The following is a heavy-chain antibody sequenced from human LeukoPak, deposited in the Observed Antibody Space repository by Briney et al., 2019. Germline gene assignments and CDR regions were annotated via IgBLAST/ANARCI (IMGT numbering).Heavy chain of an antibody. CDR1: GGTFSSYA. CDR2: IIPIFGTA. V-gene: IGHV1-69*13. Sequence: ASVKVSCKASGGTFSSYAISWVRQAPGQGLEWMGGIIPIFGTANYAQKFQGRVTITADESTSTAYMELSSLRSEDTAVYYCARDISSRAITIFGVVPQDAFDIWGQGTMVTVSS. CDR3: ARDISSRAITIFGVVPQDAFDI. D-gene: IGHD3-3*01. J-gene: IGHJ3*02.